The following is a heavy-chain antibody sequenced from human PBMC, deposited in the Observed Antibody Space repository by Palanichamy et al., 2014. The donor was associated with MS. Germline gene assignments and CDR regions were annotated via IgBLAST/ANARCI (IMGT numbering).Heavy chain of an antibody. V-gene: IGHV3-7*01. J-gene: IGHJ4*02. CDR2: IKEDGSQK. Sequence: EVQLMESGGDLVQPGGSLRLSCAASGFTFSNYWMTWVRQAPGKGLEWVANIKEDGSQKNYVNSVEGRFTISRDNAQNSLYLQMNSLTVEDTAVYYCAKEFWGPEYWDQGTLVTVSS. CDR3: AKEFWGPEY. CDR1: GFTFSNYW. D-gene: IGHD7-27*01.